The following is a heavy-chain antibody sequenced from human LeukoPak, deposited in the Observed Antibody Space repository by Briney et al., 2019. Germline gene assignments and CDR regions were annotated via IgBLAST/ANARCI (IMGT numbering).Heavy chain of an antibody. Sequence: GESLKISCKGSGYRLTSYWIGWVRQMPGKGLEWMGIIYPGDSDTRYSPSFQGQVTISVDRSTNTAYLQWSSLKASDTAMYYCAREMEYSDWFGVLTATEGGRAPFDIWGQGTMVTVS. V-gene: IGHV5-51*01. CDR1: GYRLTSYW. D-gene: IGHD3-9*01. J-gene: IGHJ3*02. CDR2: IYPGDSDT. CDR3: AREMEYSDWFGVLTATEGGRAPFDI.